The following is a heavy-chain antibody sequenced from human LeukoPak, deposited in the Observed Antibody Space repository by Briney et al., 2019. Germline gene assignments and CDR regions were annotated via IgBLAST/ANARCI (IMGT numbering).Heavy chain of an antibody. CDR1: GGSLSSGDYY. V-gene: IGHV4-30-4*08. CDR3: ARGIRATGYNY. J-gene: IGHJ4*02. Sequence: SETLSLTCTVSGGSLSSGDYYWSWIRQPPGKGLEWIGYIYYSGSTYYNPSLKSRVTISVATSKNQFSLKLSSVTAADTAVYYCARGIRATGYNYWGQGTLVTVSS. CDR2: IYYSGST. D-gene: IGHD3-9*01.